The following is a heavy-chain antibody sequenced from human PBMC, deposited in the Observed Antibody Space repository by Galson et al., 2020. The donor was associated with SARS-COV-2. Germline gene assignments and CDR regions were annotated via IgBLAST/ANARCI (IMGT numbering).Heavy chain of an antibody. Sequence: SQASDTLSLTCAVYGGSFSDYYWSWIRQSPGRGLEWIGEITHSGSTSYNPSLKSRVTISVDTSKNQFSLKMRSVTAADTAVYYCARGTRDITMIVVVMTSVSCYVDHGGQGTLVTSSS. CDR1: GGSFSDYY. J-gene: IGHJ4*02. V-gene: IGHV4-34*01. CDR3: ARGTRDITMIVVVMTSVSCYVDH. D-gene: IGHD3-22*01. CDR2: ITHSGST.